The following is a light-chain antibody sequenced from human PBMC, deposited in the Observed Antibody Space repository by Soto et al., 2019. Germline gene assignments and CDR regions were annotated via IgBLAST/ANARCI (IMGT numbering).Light chain of an antibody. J-gene: IGKJ5*01. CDR1: QSIRSN. CDR2: DAS. Sequence: MVVTQSADTLSVSTGEGATLSCRVSQSIRSNLAWYQQKPGQAPRLLIYDASNRATGIPARFSGSGSGTDFTLTISSLAPEDFAVYYCQQHSNPHTFGQGTRLEIK. CDR3: QQHSNPHT. V-gene: IGKV3-11*01.